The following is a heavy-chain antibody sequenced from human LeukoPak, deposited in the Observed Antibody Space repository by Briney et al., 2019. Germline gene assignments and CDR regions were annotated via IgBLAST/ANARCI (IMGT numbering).Heavy chain of an antibody. CDR2: ISGSGGST. CDR1: GFTFSSYG. J-gene: IGHJ4*02. CDR3: AKGAGIAAARYPFDY. D-gene: IGHD6-13*01. Sequence: TGGSLRLSCAASGFTFSSYGMSWVRQAPGKGLEWVSAISGSGGSTYYADSVKGRFTISRDNSKNTLYLQMNSLRAEDTAVYYCAKGAGIAAARYPFDYWGQGTLVTVSS. V-gene: IGHV3-23*01.